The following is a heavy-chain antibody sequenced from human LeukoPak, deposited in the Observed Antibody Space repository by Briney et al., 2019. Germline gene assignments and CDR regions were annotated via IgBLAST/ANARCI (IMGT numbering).Heavy chain of an antibody. CDR1: EFSFSSYW. J-gene: IGHJ2*01. CDR3: ARDRWEMATISPKNWYFDL. V-gene: IGHV3-7*01. D-gene: IGHD5-24*01. CDR2: IKQDGTEK. Sequence: PGGSLRLSCAASEFSFSSYWMSWVRQAPGKGLEWVANIKQDGTEKYYVDSVRGRFTISRDNAKNSLYLQMNSLRAEDTAVYYCARDRWEMATISPKNWYFDLWGRGTLVTVSS.